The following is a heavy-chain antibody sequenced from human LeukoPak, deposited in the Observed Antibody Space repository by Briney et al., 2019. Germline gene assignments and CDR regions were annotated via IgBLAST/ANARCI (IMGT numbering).Heavy chain of an antibody. CDR1: GFTFSYYA. J-gene: IGHJ3*02. V-gene: IGHV3-30-3*01. Sequence: GGSLRLSCSASGFTFSYYAMHWVRQAPGKGLEWVAFISSDGSDKYYADSMKGRFTISRDNSKNTLYLQMTSLRGEDTAMYYCAREGTARDAFDIWGQGTMVTVSS. CDR3: AREGTARDAFDI. D-gene: IGHD2-21*02. CDR2: ISSDGSDK.